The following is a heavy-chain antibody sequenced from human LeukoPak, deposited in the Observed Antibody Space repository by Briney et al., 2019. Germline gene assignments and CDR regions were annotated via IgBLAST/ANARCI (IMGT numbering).Heavy chain of an antibody. J-gene: IGHJ6*03. CDR1: GGSISSGS. V-gene: IGHV4-59*08. CDR2: IHYSGST. CDR3: ARGAPSGSSWLANYYYYYMDV. Sequence: SETLSLTCTVSGGSISSGSWSWIRQPPGKGVEWIGYIHYSGSTNYNPSLKSRVTISVDTSKNQFSLKLSSVTAADTAVYYCARGAPSGSSWLANYYYYYMDVWGKGTTVTVSS. D-gene: IGHD6-13*01.